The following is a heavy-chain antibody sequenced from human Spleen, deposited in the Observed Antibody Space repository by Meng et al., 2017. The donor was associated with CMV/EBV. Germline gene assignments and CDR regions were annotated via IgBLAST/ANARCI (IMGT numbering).Heavy chain of an antibody. Sequence: LPCNVSGGSISRGGYYWSWIRQYPGGALEWIGYIYYSGATYYNPSLNSRATISIDTSKNQFSLNVKSMTAADTAMYYCVRGKSHFDFWGQGTLVTVSS. V-gene: IGHV4-31*03. J-gene: IGHJ4*02. CDR1: GGSISRGGYY. CDR3: VRGKSHFDF. CDR2: IYYSGAT.